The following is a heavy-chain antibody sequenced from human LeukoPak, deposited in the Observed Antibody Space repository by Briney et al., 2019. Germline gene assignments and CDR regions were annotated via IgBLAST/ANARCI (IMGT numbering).Heavy chain of an antibody. D-gene: IGHD2-2*01. CDR2: VYDSGTT. CDR1: GGPISSSY. V-gene: IGHV4-59*08. J-gene: IGHJ4*02. CDR3: ARSFCDSTMCYAYSVY. Sequence: SETLSLTCSVSGGPISSSYWSWLRQAPGKGLEWIGSVYDSGTTNYNPSLKSRLSISVDTSKNQFSLKLRSMTATDTAVYYCARSFCDSTMCYAYSVYWGQGTVVTVSS.